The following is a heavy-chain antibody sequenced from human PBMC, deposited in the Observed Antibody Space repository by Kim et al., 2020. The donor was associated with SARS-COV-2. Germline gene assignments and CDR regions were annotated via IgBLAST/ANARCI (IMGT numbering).Heavy chain of an antibody. J-gene: IGHJ3*01. CDR3: VRENYYSGTTLGALDL. CDR2: LCPDCTCN. D-gene: IGHD4-4*01. CDR1: GFIFSSYA. V-gene: IGHV3-30*04. Sequence: GGSLRLSCASSGFIFSSYAINWVRQAPGKVLEWLSFLCPDCTCNFYADSVKGRFTISRDNSKNTAYLQIDNLRTDDAALYYCVRENYYSGTTLGALDLWGQGTMVTVSS.